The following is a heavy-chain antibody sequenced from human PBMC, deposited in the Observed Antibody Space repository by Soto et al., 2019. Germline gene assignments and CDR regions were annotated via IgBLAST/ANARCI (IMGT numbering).Heavy chain of an antibody. CDR2: IDPSDSYT. D-gene: IGHD6-13*01. CDR1: GYSFTSYC. J-gene: IGHJ4*02. CDR3: ARHVAPISSWPLY. Sequence: PGESLKISCKGSGYSFTSYCISWVRQMPGKGLEWMGRIDPSDSYTNYSPSFQGHVTISADKSISTAYLQWSSLKASDTAMYYCARHVAPISSWPLYWGQGTLVTVSS. V-gene: IGHV5-10-1*01.